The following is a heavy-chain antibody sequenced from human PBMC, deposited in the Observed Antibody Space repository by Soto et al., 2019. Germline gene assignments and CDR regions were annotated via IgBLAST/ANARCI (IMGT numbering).Heavy chain of an antibody. CDR1: GYTFTSYG. CDR2: ISAYNGNT. V-gene: IGHV1-18*04. J-gene: IGHJ6*02. Sequence: XSVKVSCKASGYTFTSYGISWVRQAPGQGLEWMGWISAYNGNTNYAQKLQGRVTMTTDTSTSTAYMELRSLRSDDTAVYYCAAFKLRFLEWLTYGMDVWGQGNTVTVPS. D-gene: IGHD3-3*01. CDR3: AAFKLRFLEWLTYGMDV.